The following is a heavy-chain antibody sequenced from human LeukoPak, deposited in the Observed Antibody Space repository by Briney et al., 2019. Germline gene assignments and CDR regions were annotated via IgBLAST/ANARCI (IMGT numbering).Heavy chain of an antibody. D-gene: IGHD3-16*01. J-gene: IGHJ4*02. Sequence: PGGSLRLSCAASGFTFNNYDMHWVRQGPGKGLEWVAFIRYDGSNECYADSVKGRFTISRDNSKNTLYLQMNSLRAEDTAVYYCVGDFDYWGQGTLVTVSS. V-gene: IGHV3-30*02. CDR3: VGDFDY. CDR2: IRYDGSNE. CDR1: GFTFNNYD.